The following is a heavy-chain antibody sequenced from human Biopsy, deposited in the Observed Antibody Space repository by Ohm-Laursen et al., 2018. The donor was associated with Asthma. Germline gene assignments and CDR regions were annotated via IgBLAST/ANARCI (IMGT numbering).Heavy chain of an antibody. CDR1: GGTFNTYV. V-gene: IGHV1-69*01. Sequence: GSSVKVSCKSLGGTFNTYVIGWGRQAPGQGLEWMGGINSVFGTTTYPQKFQDRVTITADDSTSTVYRKLSSLRSEDTAVYYCARKAGSCISRTCYSLDFWGQGTLVTVSS. D-gene: IGHD2-2*01. J-gene: IGHJ4*02. CDR2: INSVFGTT. CDR3: ARKAGSCISRTCYSLDF.